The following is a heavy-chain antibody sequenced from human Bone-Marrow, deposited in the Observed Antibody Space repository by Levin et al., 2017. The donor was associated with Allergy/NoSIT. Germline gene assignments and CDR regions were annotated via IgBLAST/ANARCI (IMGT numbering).Heavy chain of an antibody. J-gene: IGHJ5*01. D-gene: IGHD5-12*01. V-gene: IGHV3-30*18. CDR2: ISHDGTNA. CDR1: GYIFSSYG. Sequence: GGSLRLSCAASGYIFSSYGIHWVRQAPGKGPEWVAFISHDGTNADYLESVRGRFSVRRDNSKNMVFLQMSSLGAEDTAVYFCAKEYFFFDVSGYLDSWGQGDLVTVSA. CDR3: AKEYFFFDVSGYLDS.